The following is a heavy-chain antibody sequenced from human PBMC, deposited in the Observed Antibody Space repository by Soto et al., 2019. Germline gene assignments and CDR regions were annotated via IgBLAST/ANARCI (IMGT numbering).Heavy chain of an antibody. D-gene: IGHD3-22*01. CDR3: ARNYYDSSGYDAFDI. CDR2: IKQDGGDQ. V-gene: IGHV3-7*01. Sequence: PGGSLRLSCAASGFTFSNYWMSWVRQAPGKGLEWVANIKQDGGDQYYVDSVKGRFSISRDNAKNTLYLQMNSLRAEDTAVYYCARNYYDSSGYDAFDIWGQGTMVTVSS. CDR1: GFTFSNYW. J-gene: IGHJ3*02.